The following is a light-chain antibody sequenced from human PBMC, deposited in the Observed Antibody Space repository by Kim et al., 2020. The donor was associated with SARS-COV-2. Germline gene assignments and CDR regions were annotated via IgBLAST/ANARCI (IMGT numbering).Light chain of an antibody. Sequence: ELTQPPSASGTPGQRVTISCSGSSSNIGSNYVYWYQQLPGTAPKLLIYRSNQRPSGVPDRFSGSKSGTSASLAISGLRSEDEADYYCAAWDDSLSGWVFGGGTQLTVL. CDR3: AAWDDSLSGWV. J-gene: IGLJ3*02. CDR1: SSNIGSNY. V-gene: IGLV1-47*01. CDR2: RSN.